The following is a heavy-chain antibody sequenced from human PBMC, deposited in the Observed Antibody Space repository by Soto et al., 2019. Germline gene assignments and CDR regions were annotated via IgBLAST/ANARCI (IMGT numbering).Heavy chain of an antibody. Sequence: QITLKESGPTLVNPTQTLTLTCIFSGFSLTTSEVGVAWIRQSPGKALEWLALMYWDGDKRYSPFLKSRLTITKDTSNNQVVLTMTNMDPVDTGTYYCGHKGGRGAGMDVWGQGTTVTVSS. V-gene: IGHV2-5*02. J-gene: IGHJ6*02. CDR3: GHKGGRGAGMDV. CDR2: MYWDGDK. D-gene: IGHD2-15*01. CDR1: GFSLTTSEVG.